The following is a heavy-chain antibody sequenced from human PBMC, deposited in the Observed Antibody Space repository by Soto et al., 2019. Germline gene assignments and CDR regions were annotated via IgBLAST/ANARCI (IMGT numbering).Heavy chain of an antibody. CDR3: ARSGSYISYYYYYYGMDV. J-gene: IGHJ6*02. CDR1: GYTFTNYG. D-gene: IGHD5-18*01. V-gene: IGHV1-18*01. CDR2: ISVYNDNT. Sequence: QVQLVQSGAEVKKPGASVKVSCKASGYTFTNYGITWVRQAPGQGLEWMGWISVYNDNTNYAQKLQGRVTMTTDTSTSTAYMELRSLRSDDTAVYYCARSGSYISYYYYYYGMDVWGQGTTVTVSS.